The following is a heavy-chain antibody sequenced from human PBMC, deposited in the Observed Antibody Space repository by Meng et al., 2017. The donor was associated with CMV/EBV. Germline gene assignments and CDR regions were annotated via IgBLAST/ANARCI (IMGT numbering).Heavy chain of an antibody. CDR3: ARDRQHGYYGMDV. Sequence: GGSLRLSCAASGFTFSSYWMSWVRQAPGKGLEWVANIKQDGSEKYYVDSVKGRFTISRDNAKNSLYLQMNSLRAEGTAVYYCARDRQHGYYGMDVWGQGTTVTVSS. J-gene: IGHJ6*02. V-gene: IGHV3-7*01. D-gene: IGHD6-13*01. CDR1: GFTFSSYW. CDR2: IKQDGSEK.